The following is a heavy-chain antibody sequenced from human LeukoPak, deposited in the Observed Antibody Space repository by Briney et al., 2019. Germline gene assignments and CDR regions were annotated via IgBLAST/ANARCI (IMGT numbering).Heavy chain of an antibody. Sequence: SETLSLTCAVYDGSFSGYYWSWIRQPPGKGLEWIGEINHSGSTNYNPSLKSRVTISVDTSKNQFSLKLSSVTAADTAVYYCVRGLRYSDWSVASMGGYFDYWGPGTLVTVSS. CDR3: VRGLRYSDWSVASMGGYFDY. D-gene: IGHD3-9*01. CDR1: DGSFSGYY. V-gene: IGHV4-34*01. CDR2: INHSGST. J-gene: IGHJ4*02.